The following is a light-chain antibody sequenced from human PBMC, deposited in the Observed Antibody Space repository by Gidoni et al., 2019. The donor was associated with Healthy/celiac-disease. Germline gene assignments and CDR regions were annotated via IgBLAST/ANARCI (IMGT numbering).Light chain of an antibody. Sequence: DIQMTQSPSSLSASVGDRVTIPCRASQSISSYLKWYPHKPGQAPKHLIYAASSLQSVVTSRFKGSGSGTDYPLTISSLQTEDFATYDCQQRYSTPTFGQGTKLEIK. CDR1: QSISSY. CDR3: QQRYSTPT. V-gene: IGKV1-39*01. CDR2: AAS. J-gene: IGKJ2*01.